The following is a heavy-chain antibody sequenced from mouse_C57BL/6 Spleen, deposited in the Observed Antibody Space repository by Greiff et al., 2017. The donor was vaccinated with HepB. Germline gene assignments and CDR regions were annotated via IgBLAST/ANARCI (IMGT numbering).Heavy chain of an antibody. D-gene: IGHD1-1*01. CDR1: GFSLTSYG. CDR2: IWSGGST. J-gene: IGHJ4*01. Sequence: VQLQESGPGLVQPSQSLSITCTVSGFSLTSYGVHWVRQSPGKGLEWLGVIWSGGSTDYNAAFISRLSISKDNSKSQVFFKMNSLQADDTAIYYCARNWTTGAYWAMDYWGQGTSVTVSS. V-gene: IGHV2-2*01. CDR3: ARNWTTGAYWAMDY.